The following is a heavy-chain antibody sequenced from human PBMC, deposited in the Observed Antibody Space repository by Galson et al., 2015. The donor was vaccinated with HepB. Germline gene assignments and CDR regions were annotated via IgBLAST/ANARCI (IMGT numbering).Heavy chain of an antibody. V-gene: IGHV3-23*01. CDR1: GFTFNSYI. D-gene: IGHD2-21*02. CDR3: AKGGVMVTAFDH. J-gene: IGHJ4*02. CDR2: VDGGGSGT. Sequence: SLRLSCAASGFTFNSYIMSWVRQAPGKGLEWVSRVDGGGSGTNYADSVKGRFTISRDNSKNTLYLQMNGLRAEDTAVYYCAKGGVMVTAFDHWGQGTLVTASS.